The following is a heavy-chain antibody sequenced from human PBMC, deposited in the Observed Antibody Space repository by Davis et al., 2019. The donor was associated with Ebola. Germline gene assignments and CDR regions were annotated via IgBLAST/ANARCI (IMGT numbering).Heavy chain of an antibody. Sequence: SQTLSLTCAVYGGSFSGYYWSWIRQPPGKGLEWIGEINHSGSTNYNPSLKSRVTISVDTSKNQFSLRLSSVTAADTAIYYCARHWIYGSGSYYNTGSHYYYMDVWGKGTTVTVSS. CDR1: GGSFSGYY. CDR2: INHSGST. V-gene: IGHV4-34*01. D-gene: IGHD3-10*01. J-gene: IGHJ6*03. CDR3: ARHWIYGSGSYYNTGSHYYYMDV.